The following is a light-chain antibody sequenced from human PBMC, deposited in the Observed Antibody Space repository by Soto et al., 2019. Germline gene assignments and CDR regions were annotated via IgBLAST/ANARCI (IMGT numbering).Light chain of an antibody. CDR2: AAS. CDR1: QSISSY. CDR3: QQYNNWQT. V-gene: IGKV1-39*02. J-gene: IGKJ1*01. Sequence: TITFRASQSISSYLNWYQQKPGKAPKLLIYAASSLQSGVPSRFSGSGSGTEFTLTISSLQSEDFAIYYCQQYNNWQTFGQGTKVDI.